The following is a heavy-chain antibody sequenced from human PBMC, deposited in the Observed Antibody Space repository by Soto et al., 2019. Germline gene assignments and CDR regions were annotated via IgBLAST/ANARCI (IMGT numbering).Heavy chain of an antibody. J-gene: IGHJ4*02. CDR1: GFTFSSYA. Sequence: EVQLLESGGGLVQPGGSLRLSCAASGFTFSSYAMRWVRQAPGKGLEWVSAISGSGDSTYYADSVKGRFIISRDNSKNTLYLQMNSLRAQDTAIYYCARRGSGSYSDCWGQGTLVTVSS. D-gene: IGHD1-26*01. CDR3: ARRGSGSYSDC. CDR2: ISGSGDST. V-gene: IGHV3-23*01.